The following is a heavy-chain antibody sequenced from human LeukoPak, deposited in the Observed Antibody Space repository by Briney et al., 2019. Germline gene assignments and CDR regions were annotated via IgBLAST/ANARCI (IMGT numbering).Heavy chain of an antibody. CDR3: ARHSSSWYHHPFGY. D-gene: IGHD6-13*01. V-gene: IGHV4-34*01. CDR2: INHSGST. J-gene: IGHJ4*02. Sequence: SETLSLTCAVYGGSFSGYYWSWIRQPPGKGLEWIGEINHSGSTNYNPSLKSRVTISVDTSKNHFSLKLSSVTAADTAVYYCARHSSSWYHHPFGYWGQGTLVTVSS. CDR1: GGSFSGYY.